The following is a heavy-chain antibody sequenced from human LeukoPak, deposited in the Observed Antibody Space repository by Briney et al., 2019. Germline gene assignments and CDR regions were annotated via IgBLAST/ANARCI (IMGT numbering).Heavy chain of an antibody. Sequence: SETLSLTCTVSGGSISSGGYYWSWIRQPPGKGLEWIGYIYHSGSTYYNPSLKSRVTISVDRSKNQFSLKLSSVTAADTAVYYCASWRPGDSVADYWGQGTLVTVSS. V-gene: IGHV4-30-2*01. D-gene: IGHD7-27*01. CDR3: ASWRPGDSVADY. J-gene: IGHJ4*02. CDR2: IYHSGST. CDR1: GGSISSGGYY.